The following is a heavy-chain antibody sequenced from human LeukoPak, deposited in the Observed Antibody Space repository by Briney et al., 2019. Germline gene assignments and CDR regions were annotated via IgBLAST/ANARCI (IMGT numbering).Heavy chain of an antibody. CDR2: ISSSGSTI. Sequence: PGGSLRLSCAASGFTFGSYAMTWVRQAPGKGLEWVSYISSSGSTIYYADSVKGRFTISRDNAKNSLYLQMNSLRAEDTAVYYCARDNRDYDSSGYPSHFDYWGQGTLVTVSS. J-gene: IGHJ4*02. CDR3: ARDNRDYDSSGYPSHFDY. D-gene: IGHD3-22*01. CDR1: GFTFGSYA. V-gene: IGHV3-48*03.